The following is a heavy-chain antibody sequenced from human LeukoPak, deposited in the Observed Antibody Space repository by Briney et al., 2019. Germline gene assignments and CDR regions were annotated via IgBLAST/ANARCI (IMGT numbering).Heavy chain of an antibody. J-gene: IGHJ4*02. CDR1: GFTFSSYV. Sequence: GGSLRLSCVASGFTFSSYVMNWVRRAPGKGLEWVSAISGNGGSTYYADSVKGRFTISRDNSKSTLSLQMNSLRAEDTAVYYCAGSYGDYATIDYWGQGTLVTVSS. CDR2: ISGNGGST. V-gene: IGHV3-23*01. CDR3: AGSYGDYATIDY. D-gene: IGHD4-17*01.